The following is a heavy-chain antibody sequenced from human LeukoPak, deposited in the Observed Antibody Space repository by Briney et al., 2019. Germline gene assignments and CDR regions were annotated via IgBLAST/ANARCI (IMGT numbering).Heavy chain of an antibody. Sequence: SETLSLTCTVSGGSISSSSYYWGWIRQPPGKGLEWIGSIYYSGSTYCNPSLKSRVTISVDTSKNQFSLKLSSVTAADTAVYYCARDRGSPRIAAAVDPWGQGTLVTVSS. CDR3: ARDRGSPRIAAAVDP. V-gene: IGHV4-39*07. CDR1: GGSISSSSYY. D-gene: IGHD6-13*01. J-gene: IGHJ5*02. CDR2: IYYSGST.